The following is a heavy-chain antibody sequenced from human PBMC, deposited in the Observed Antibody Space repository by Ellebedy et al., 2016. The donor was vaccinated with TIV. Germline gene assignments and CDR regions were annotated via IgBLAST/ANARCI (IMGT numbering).Heavy chain of an antibody. Sequence: GESLKISCAASGFTFSSYAMSWVRQAPGKGLEWVSTISSTGSRTYYADSVKGRFTISRDNSKNTLYLQMSNLRAEDTAVYYCVKDSLYSSSWYNYFDPWGQGTLVTVSS. CDR2: ISSTGSRT. CDR1: GFTFSSYA. V-gene: IGHV3-23*01. D-gene: IGHD6-13*01. CDR3: VKDSLYSSSWYNYFDP. J-gene: IGHJ5*02.